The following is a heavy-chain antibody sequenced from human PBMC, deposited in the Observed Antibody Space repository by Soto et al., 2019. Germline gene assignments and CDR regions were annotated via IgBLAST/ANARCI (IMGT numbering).Heavy chain of an antibody. CDR3: AKAGFSSSWSPTYFDY. D-gene: IGHD6-13*01. V-gene: IGHV3-23*01. CDR2: ISGTGYNT. Sequence: EVQLLESGGGLVQPGGSLRLSCAASGFTFTSYAMNWVRLAPGKGLEWVSAISGTGYNTHYADSVKGRFTISRDNTKTTLYLQMNSLRAEDTAVYYCAKAGFSSSWSPTYFDYWGQGTLVTVSS. J-gene: IGHJ4*02. CDR1: GFTFTSYA.